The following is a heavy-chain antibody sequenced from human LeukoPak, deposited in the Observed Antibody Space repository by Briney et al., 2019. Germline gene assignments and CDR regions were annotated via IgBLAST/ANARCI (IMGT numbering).Heavy chain of an antibody. V-gene: IGHV3-23*01. J-gene: IGHJ4*02. CDR1: GFTFSSSA. D-gene: IGHD4-17*01. CDR3: AKDPSTTVTTTFDY. Sequence: GGSLRLSCAASGFTFSSSAMSWVRQAPGEGLEWVSGISGSGSSTYYADSVKGRFTMSRDNSKNTLYLQMNSLRADDTAVYYCAKDPSTTVTTTFDYWGQGTLVTVSS. CDR2: ISGSGSST.